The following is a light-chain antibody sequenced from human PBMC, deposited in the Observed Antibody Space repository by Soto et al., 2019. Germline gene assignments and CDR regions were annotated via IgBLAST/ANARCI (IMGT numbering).Light chain of an antibody. CDR3: SSYAGSNSTVV. J-gene: IGLJ2*01. CDR1: SSDVGGYNY. V-gene: IGLV2-8*01. Sequence: QSALTQPPSASGSPGQSVTISCTGTSSDVGGYNYVSWYQQHPGKAPKLMIYGVSKRPSGVPDRFSGSKSGNTASLTVSGLQDEDEADYYCSSYAGSNSTVVFGGGTKVTVL. CDR2: GVS.